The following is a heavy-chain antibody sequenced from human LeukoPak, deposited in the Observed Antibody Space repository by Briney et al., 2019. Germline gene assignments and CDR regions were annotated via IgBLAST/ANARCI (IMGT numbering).Heavy chain of an antibody. Sequence: PGGSLRLSCAASGFTFDDYAMHWVRQAPGNGLEWVSFISGDGVSTFYADSVKGRFTISRDNSKNSLYLQMNSLRTEDTALYYCAKDRDTTGYEHWGQGTLVTVSS. CDR2: ISGDGVST. V-gene: IGHV3-43*02. CDR1: GFTFDDYA. J-gene: IGHJ1*01. CDR3: AKDRDTTGYEH. D-gene: IGHD3-22*01.